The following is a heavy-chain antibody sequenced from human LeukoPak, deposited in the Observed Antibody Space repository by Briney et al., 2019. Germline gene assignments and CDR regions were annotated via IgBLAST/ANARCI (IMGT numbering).Heavy chain of an antibody. Sequence: SQTLSLTCTVSGGSISSGTYYWSWLRQRPGKGLEWIGYIYYSGTTYYNPSLKSRVTISVDTSKNQFSLKLNSMTAADTAVYYCARAAPIVIVPAAKGGFDPWGQGTLVTVSS. D-gene: IGHD2-2*01. CDR2: IYYSGTT. V-gene: IGHV4-31*03. J-gene: IGHJ5*02. CDR1: GGSISSGTYY. CDR3: ARAAPIVIVPAAKGGFDP.